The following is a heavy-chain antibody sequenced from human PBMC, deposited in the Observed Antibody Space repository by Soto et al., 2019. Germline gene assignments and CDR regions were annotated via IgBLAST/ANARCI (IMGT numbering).Heavy chain of an antibody. Sequence: LRLSCAASGFTVSSNYMNWVRRAPGKGLEWIGFVYNSGTTYYNPSLTSRATISVDSSKNQFALKLNSVTAADTAVYYCVRGRGGSPSYDYWGQGALVTVSS. CDR2: VYNSGTT. D-gene: IGHD1-26*01. CDR3: VRGRGGSPSYDY. V-gene: IGHV4-59*02. CDR1: GFTVSSNY. J-gene: IGHJ4*02.